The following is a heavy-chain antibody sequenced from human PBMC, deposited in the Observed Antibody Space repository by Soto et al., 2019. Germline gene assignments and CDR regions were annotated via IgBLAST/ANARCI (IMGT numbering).Heavy chain of an antibody. V-gene: IGHV3-30-3*01. D-gene: IGHD5-12*01. CDR2: ISYDGSNK. CDR1: GFTFSSYA. Sequence: PGGSLRLSCAASGFTFSSYAMHWVRQAPGKGLEWVAVISYDGSNKYYADSVKGRFTISRDNSKNTLYLQMNSLRAEDTAVYYCARGDSGYDGDNWFDPWGQGTLVTVSS. CDR3: ARGDSGYDGDNWFDP. J-gene: IGHJ5*02.